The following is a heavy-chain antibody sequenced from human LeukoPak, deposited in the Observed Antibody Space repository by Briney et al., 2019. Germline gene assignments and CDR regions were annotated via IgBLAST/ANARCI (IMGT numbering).Heavy chain of an antibody. V-gene: IGHV1-18*01. CDR2: ISTFNANT. Sequence: ASVKVSCKASGYTFSTYGITWVRQAPGQGLEWMGWISTFNANTLYTQKLQGRVTMTTDTSTNTAYMELRNLRSDDTAVYYCARDRVYYDILTGPEDWGQGTLVTVSS. D-gene: IGHD3-9*01. CDR1: GYTFSTYG. CDR3: ARDRVYYDILTGPED. J-gene: IGHJ4*02.